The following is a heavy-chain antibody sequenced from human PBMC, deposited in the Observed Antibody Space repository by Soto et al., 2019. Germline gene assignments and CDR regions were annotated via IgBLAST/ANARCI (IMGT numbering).Heavy chain of an antibody. CDR2: IIPIFGTA. CDR3: ARRYYDSSGYIGPFDY. V-gene: IGHV1-69*01. J-gene: IGHJ4*02. D-gene: IGHD3-22*01. CDR1: GGTFSSYA. Sequence: QVQLVQSGAEVNKPGSSVKVSCKASGGTFSSYAISWVRQAPGQGLEWMGGIIPIFGTANDAQKFQGRVTITADESTSTAYMELSSLRSEDTAVYYGARRYYDSSGYIGPFDYWGQGTLVTVSS.